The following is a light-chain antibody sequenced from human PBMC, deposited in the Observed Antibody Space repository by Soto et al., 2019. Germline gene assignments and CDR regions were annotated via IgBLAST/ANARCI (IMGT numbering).Light chain of an antibody. CDR1: QIISTY. J-gene: IGKJ1*01. Sequence: DIQMTQSPSSLSASVGDRVTITCRASQIISTYLNWYQQRAGLALRLLIYAASSLQSGVPPRFSGSGSGTDFTLTISSLQPEDFATYFCQQTYSAPPTFGQGTKVDIK. V-gene: IGKV1-39*01. CDR3: QQTYSAPPT. CDR2: AAS.